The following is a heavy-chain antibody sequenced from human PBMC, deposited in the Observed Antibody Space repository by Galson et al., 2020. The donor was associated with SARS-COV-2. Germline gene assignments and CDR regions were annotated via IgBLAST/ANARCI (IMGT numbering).Heavy chain of an antibody. CDR1: GFTFSSYG. D-gene: IGHD5-12*01. Sequence: GGSLRLSCAASGFTFSSYGMHWVRQAPGKGLEWVAVISYDGSNKYYADSVKGRFTISRDNSKNTLNLQMNSLRAEDTAVYYCAKDKGVGWCIVATIYYYYMDVWGKGTTVTVSS. J-gene: IGHJ6*03. V-gene: IGHV3-30*18. CDR2: ISYDGSNK. CDR3: AKDKGVGWCIVATIYYYYMDV.